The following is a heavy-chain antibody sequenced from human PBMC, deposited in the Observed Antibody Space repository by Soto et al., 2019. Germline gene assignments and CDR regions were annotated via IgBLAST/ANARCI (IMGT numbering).Heavy chain of an antibody. J-gene: IGHJ6*02. CDR2: ISAYNGNT. D-gene: IGHD3-10*01. CDR3: ARRHYLIWMDV. V-gene: IGHV1-18*01. Sequence: ASVNVSCKASGYTYTSYGISWVRQASGQGLEWMGWISAYNGNTNYAQKLQGRVTMTTDTSTSTAYMELRSLRSDDTAVYYCARRHYLIWMDVWGQGTTVTVSS. CDR1: GYTYTSYG.